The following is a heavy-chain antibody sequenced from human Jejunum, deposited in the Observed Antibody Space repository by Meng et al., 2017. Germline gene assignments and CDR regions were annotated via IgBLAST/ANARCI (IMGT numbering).Heavy chain of an antibody. V-gene: IGHV2-70*04. D-gene: IGHD1-7*01. J-gene: IGHJ4*02. CDR2: IDWDDDE. CDR3: ARMGANWELPD. Sequence: FGPTLVKPTQTLTLTCTFSGFSLSTIGMRVTWIRQPPGKALEWLARIDWDDDEFYRTSLKTRLTISKDTSKNQVVLTMTNMDPVDTGTYYCARMGANWELPDWGQGTLVTVSS. CDR1: GFSLSTIGMR.